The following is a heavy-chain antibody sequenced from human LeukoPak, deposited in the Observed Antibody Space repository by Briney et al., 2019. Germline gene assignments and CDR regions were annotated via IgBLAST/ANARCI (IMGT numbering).Heavy chain of an antibody. Sequence: SWIRQHPGKGLEWIGYIYYSGSTYYNPSLKSRVTISVDTSKNQFSLKLSSVTAADTAVYYCASFIVGATRSFDYWGQGTLVTVSS. V-gene: IGHV4-31*02. CDR2: IYYSGST. CDR3: ASFIVGATRSFDY. D-gene: IGHD1-26*01. J-gene: IGHJ4*02.